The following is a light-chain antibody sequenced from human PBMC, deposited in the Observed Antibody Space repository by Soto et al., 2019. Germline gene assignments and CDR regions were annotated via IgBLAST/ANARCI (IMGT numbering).Light chain of an antibody. V-gene: IGKV1-33*01. CDR2: DVS. CDR3: GQTDELPRYT. CDR1: QAIARY. J-gene: IGKJ2*01. Sequence: DIQMTQSPASLSASVGDRVIMTCRASQAIARYLNWYPHKPGKAPKLLIYDVSRLERGVPSRFSRSGPGTDFTFTMSSLQHEDFETYYCGQTDELPRYTFGQGTKLEMK.